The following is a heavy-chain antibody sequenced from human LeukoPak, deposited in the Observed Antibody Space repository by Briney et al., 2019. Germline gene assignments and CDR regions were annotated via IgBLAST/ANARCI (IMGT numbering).Heavy chain of an antibody. CDR2: IWFDGSDK. Sequence: PGGSLRLSCAASRFAFSNYGMHWVRQAPGKGLEWVAVIWFDGSDKYYVDSVKGRFTISRDNSKNTLSLQMNSLRAEDTAVYYCARYRAAPNYFDFWGQGTLVTASS. V-gene: IGHV3-33*01. D-gene: IGHD6-13*01. CDR3: ARYRAAPNYFDF. CDR1: RFAFSNYG. J-gene: IGHJ4*02.